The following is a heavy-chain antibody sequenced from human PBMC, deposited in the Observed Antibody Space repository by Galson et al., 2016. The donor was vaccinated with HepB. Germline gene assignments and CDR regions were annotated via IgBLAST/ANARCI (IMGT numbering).Heavy chain of an antibody. Sequence: SLRLSCAASGFTFSNCWMHWVRQAPGKGLVWVSYIKSDMSTNYADSVKGRFTISRDNAKNTLYLQLNSLRAVDTAVYFCARDYGYGLDVWGKGITVTVSS. J-gene: IGHJ6*04. D-gene: IGHD3-16*01. V-gene: IGHV3-74*01. CDR1: GFTFSNCW. CDR3: ARDYGYGLDV. CDR2: IKSDMST.